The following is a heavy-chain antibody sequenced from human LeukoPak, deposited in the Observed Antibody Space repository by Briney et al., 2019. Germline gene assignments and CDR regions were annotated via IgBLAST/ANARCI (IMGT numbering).Heavy chain of an antibody. CDR3: ARQGRDGYWYFDL. CDR2: IYYSGST. V-gene: IGHV4-59*08. D-gene: IGHD5-24*01. J-gene: IGHJ2*01. CDR1: GGSISSYY. Sequence: SETLSLTCTVSGGSISSYYWSWIQQPPGKGLEWIGYIYYSGSTNYNPSLKSRVTISVDTSKNQFSLKLSSVTAADTAVYYCARQGRDGYWYFDLWGRGTLVTVSS.